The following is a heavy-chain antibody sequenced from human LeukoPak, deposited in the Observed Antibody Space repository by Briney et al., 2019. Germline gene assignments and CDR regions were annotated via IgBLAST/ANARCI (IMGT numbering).Heavy chain of an antibody. CDR3: ARDSVVAAAGIDY. J-gene: IGHJ4*02. D-gene: IGHD6-13*01. V-gene: IGHV3-30*04. CDR2: ISYDGSNK. Sequence: GRSLRLSCAASGFTFSSYAMHWVRQAPGKGLEWVAVISYDGSNKYYADSVKGRFTISRDNSKNTLYLQMNSLRAEDTAVYYCARDSVVAAAGIDYWGQGTLVTVSS. CDR1: GFTFSSYA.